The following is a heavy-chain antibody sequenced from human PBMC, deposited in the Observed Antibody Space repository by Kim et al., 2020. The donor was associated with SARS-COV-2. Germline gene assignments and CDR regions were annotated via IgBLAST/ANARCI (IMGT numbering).Heavy chain of an antibody. V-gene: IGHV4-34*01. J-gene: IGHJ5*02. CDR2: T. Sequence: TTYNPSLKSRVTISVDTSKNQFSLKLSSVTAADTAVYYCARLPGIAAAGPWGQGTLVTVSS. D-gene: IGHD6-13*01. CDR3: ARLPGIAAAGP.